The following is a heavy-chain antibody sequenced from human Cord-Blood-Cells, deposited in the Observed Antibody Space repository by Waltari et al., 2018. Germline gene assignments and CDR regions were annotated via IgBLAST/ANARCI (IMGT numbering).Heavy chain of an antibody. Sequence: QVQLQQWGAGLLKPSETLSLTCAVYGGSFSGYYWRRIRQPPGKGLEWIGEINHSGSTNYNPSLKSRVTISVDTSKNQFSLKLSSVTAADTAVYYCARLNSGRGAFDIWGQGTMVTVSS. D-gene: IGHD3-10*01. CDR3: ARLNSGRGAFDI. V-gene: IGHV4-34*01. CDR2: INHSGST. CDR1: GGSFSGYY. J-gene: IGHJ3*02.